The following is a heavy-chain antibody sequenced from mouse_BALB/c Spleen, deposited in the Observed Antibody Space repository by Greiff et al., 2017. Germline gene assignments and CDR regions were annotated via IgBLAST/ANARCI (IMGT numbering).Heavy chain of an antibody. Sequence: EVKLMESGPGLVKPSQSLSLTCTVTGYSITSDYAWNWIRQFPGNKLEWMGYISYSGSTSYNPSLKSRISITRDTSKNQFFLQLNSVTTEDTATYYCARTASYDYDAMDYWGQGTSVTVSS. J-gene: IGHJ4*01. V-gene: IGHV3-2*02. CDR1: GYSITSDYA. CDR3: ARTASYDYDAMDY. CDR2: ISYSGST. D-gene: IGHD1-2*01.